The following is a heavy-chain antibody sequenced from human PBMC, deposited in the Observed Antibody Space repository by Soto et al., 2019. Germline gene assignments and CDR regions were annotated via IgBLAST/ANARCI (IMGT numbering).Heavy chain of an antibody. D-gene: IGHD2-15*01. CDR1: GGSISSSSYY. CDR3: ARHAGHCSGGSCYGFDFDY. Sequence: SETLSLTCTVSGGSISSSSYYWGWIRQPPGKGLEWIGSIYYSGSTYYNPSLKSRVTISVDTSKNQFSLKLSSVTAADTAVYYCARHAGHCSGGSCYGFDFDYWGQGTLVTVSS. J-gene: IGHJ4*02. V-gene: IGHV4-39*01. CDR2: IYYSGST.